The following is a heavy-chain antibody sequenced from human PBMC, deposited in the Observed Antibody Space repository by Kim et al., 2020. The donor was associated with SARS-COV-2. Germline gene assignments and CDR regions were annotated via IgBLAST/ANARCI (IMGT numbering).Heavy chain of an antibody. CDR3: ARALLGLTHYYYYMDV. Sequence: SVKGRFTISRDNAKNSLYLQMNSLRAEDTAVYYCARALLGLTHYYYYMDVWGKGTTVTVSS. V-gene: IGHV3-21*01. J-gene: IGHJ6*03. D-gene: IGHD7-27*01.